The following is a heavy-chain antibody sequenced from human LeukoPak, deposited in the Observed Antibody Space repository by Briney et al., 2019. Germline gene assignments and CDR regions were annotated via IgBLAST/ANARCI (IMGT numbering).Heavy chain of an antibody. V-gene: IGHV3-48*04. CDR1: GFTFSSYS. CDR2: ISSSSSTI. J-gene: IGHJ5*02. Sequence: GGSLRLSCAASGFTFSSYSMNWVRQAPGKGLEWVSYISSSSSTIYYADSVKGRFTISRDNAKNSLCLQMNSLRAEDTAVYYCARGGPRGWFDPWGQGTLVTVSS. CDR3: ARGGPRGWFDP. D-gene: IGHD3-16*01.